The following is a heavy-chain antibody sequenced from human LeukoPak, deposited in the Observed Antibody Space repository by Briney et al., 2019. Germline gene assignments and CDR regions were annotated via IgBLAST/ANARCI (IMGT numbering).Heavy chain of an antibody. V-gene: IGHV3-53*01. J-gene: IGHJ4*02. D-gene: IGHD2-15*01. Sequence: PGGSLRLSCAASGFTFSSYEINWVRQAPGKGLVWVSFIYSGGNTHYSDSVKGRFTISRDNSKNTLYLQMNSLRAEDTAIYYCARRAGEYSHPYDYWGQGTLVTVSS. CDR2: IYSGGNT. CDR3: ARRAGEYSHPYDY. CDR1: GFTFSSYE.